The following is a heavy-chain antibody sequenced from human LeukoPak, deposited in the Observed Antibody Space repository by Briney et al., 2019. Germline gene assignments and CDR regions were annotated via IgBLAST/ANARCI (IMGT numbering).Heavy chain of an antibody. J-gene: IGHJ4*02. V-gene: IGHV4-59*01. CDR3: ARSQWPPRFDY. CDR2: IYYRRST. D-gene: IGHD6-19*01. Sequence: PSETLSLTCTVSGGSISDYYWTWIRQPPGRGREWIGFIYYRRSTNYNSSHKSRVTMSVDASKSQFSLQLRSVTAADTAVYYCARSQWPPRFDYWGQGILVTVSS. CDR1: GGSISDYY.